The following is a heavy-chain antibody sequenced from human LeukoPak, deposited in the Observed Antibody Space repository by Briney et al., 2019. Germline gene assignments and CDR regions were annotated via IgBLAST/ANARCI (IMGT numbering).Heavy chain of an antibody. CDR2: IYYSGST. CDR3: ARGGTVRNGMDV. D-gene: IGHD1-26*01. V-gene: IGHV4-59*11. CDR1: GGSISSHY. Sequence: SETLSLTCTVSGGSISSHYWSWIRQPPGKGLEWIGYIYYSGSTNYNPSLKSRVTISVDTSRNQFSLKLSSVTAADTAVYYCARGGTVRNGMDVWGQGTTVTVSS. J-gene: IGHJ6*02.